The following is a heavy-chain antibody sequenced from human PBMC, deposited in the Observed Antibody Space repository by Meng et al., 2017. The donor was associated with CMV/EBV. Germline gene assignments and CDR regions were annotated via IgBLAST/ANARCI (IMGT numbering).Heavy chain of an antibody. CDR3: AREISSGYYRTQYLMDV. J-gene: IGHJ6*02. V-gene: IGHV1-46*01. D-gene: IGHD3-22*01. CDR2: INPSGGST. CDR1: GYTFTSYY. Sequence: ASVKVSCKASGYTFTSYYMHWVRQAPGQGLEWMGIINPSGGSTSYAQKFQGRVTMTRDMSTSTVYMELSSLRSEDTAVYYCAREISSGYYRTQYLMDVWGQGTTVTVSS.